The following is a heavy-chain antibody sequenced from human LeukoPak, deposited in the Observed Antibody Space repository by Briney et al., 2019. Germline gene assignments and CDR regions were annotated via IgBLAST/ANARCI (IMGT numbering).Heavy chain of an antibody. D-gene: IGHD3/OR15-3a*01. CDR3: ANAPGGSLDCHYMDV. Sequence: SETLSLTCNVSGGSISSYYWGWIRHPPGKGLEGIGYVYYSGSTNYNPSLKSRVTISVDESKNQFSLKLNSVTAADTAVYYCANAPGGSLDCHYMDVWGKGTTVTISS. CDR1: GGSISSYY. CDR2: VYYSGST. J-gene: IGHJ6*03. V-gene: IGHV4-59*01.